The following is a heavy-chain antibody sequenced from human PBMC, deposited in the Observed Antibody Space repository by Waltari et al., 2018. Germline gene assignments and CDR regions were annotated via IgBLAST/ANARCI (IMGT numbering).Heavy chain of an antibody. CDR1: GFTFSSYS. J-gene: IGHJ4*02. D-gene: IGHD3-3*01. Sequence: EVQLVESGGGLVQPGGSLRLSCAASGFTFSSYSMNWVRQAPGTGLEWVSYISSSSSTIYYADSVKGRFTISRDNAKNALYLQMNSLRAEDTAGYYCARDPPGLRVLEWLVYFDYWGQGTLVTVSS. V-gene: IGHV3-48*04. CDR3: ARDPPGLRVLEWLVYFDY. CDR2: ISSSSSTI.